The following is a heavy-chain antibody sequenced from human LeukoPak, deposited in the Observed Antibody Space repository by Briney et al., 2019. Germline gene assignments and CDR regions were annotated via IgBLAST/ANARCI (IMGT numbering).Heavy chain of an antibody. D-gene: IGHD2-2*01. CDR2: LYSDGST. CDR3: ARGSPGSFSSFDI. V-gene: IGHV3-53*01. CDR1: GFTVSSNY. J-gene: IGHJ3*02. Sequence: PGGSLRLSCAASGFTVSSNYMSWVRQAPGKGLEWVSVLYSDGSTYYADSVKGRFTISRDNSKNTLYLQMNSLRAEDTAVYYCARGSPGSFSSFDIWGQGTMVTVSS.